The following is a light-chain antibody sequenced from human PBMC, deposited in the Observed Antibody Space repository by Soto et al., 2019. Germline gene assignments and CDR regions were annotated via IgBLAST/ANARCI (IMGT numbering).Light chain of an antibody. CDR3: QQYDRIPQFT. CDR1: QTISNSY. CDR2: GAS. J-gene: IGKJ3*01. Sequence: EIVLMQSPGTLSLSPGERATLSCRASQTISNSYLAWYQQKPGQAPRLLIYGASSRAIGIPDRFSGSGSGTDFSLTISRLEPEDFAMYYCQQYDRIPQFTLGPGTKVDIK. V-gene: IGKV3-20*01.